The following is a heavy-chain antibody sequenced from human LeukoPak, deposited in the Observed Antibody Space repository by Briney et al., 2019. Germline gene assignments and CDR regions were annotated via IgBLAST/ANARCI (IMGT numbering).Heavy chain of an antibody. CDR1: GGSISSSSYY. CDR2: IFYSGST. V-gene: IGHV4-39*07. D-gene: IGHD4-17*01. J-gene: IGHJ6*03. Sequence: PSETLSLTCTVSGGSISSSSYYWGWIRQPPGKGLEWIGSIFYSGSTYYNPSLKSRVTISIDTSKNQFSLKLSSVTAADTAVYYCAKDQRVTRGPYYYYMDVWGKGTTVTVSS. CDR3: AKDQRVTRGPYYYYMDV.